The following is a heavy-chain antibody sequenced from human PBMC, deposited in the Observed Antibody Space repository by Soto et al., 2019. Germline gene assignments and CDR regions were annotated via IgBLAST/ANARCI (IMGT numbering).Heavy chain of an antibody. CDR1: GYSISSGYY. CDR3: ARDQEQVTTPGYYYYGMDV. Sequence: SETLSLTCAVSGYSISSGYYWGWIRQPPGKGLEWIGSIYHSGSTYYNPSLKSRVTISVDTSKNQFSLKLSSVTAADTAVYYCARDQEQVTTPGYYYYGMDVWGQGTTVTVS. D-gene: IGHD4-4*01. J-gene: IGHJ6*02. V-gene: IGHV4-38-2*02. CDR2: IYHSGST.